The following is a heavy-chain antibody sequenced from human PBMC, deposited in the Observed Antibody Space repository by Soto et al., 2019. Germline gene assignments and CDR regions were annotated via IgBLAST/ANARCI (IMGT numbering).Heavy chain of an antibody. Sequence: LSLTCTVSGGSISSGDYYWSWIRQPPGKGLEWIGYIYYSGSTYYNPSLKSRVTISVDTSKNQFSLKLSSVTAADTAVYYCARDPSGPWSPHLDYWGQGTLVTVSS. CDR2: IYYSGST. CDR3: ARDPSGPWSPHLDY. D-gene: IGHD2-8*02. CDR1: GGSISSGDYY. J-gene: IGHJ4*02. V-gene: IGHV4-30-4*01.